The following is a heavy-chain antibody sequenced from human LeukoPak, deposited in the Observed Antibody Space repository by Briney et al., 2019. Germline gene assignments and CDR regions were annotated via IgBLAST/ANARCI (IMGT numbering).Heavy chain of an antibody. CDR3: AREFNILTGYYYVGAFDI. Sequence: ASVKVSCKASGYTFTSYGISWVRQAPGQGLEWMGWISAYNGNTNYAQKLQGRVTMTTDTPTSTAYMELRSLRSDDTAVYYCAREFNILTGYYYVGAFDIWGQGTMVTVSS. CDR2: ISAYNGNT. CDR1: GYTFTSYG. V-gene: IGHV1-18*04. J-gene: IGHJ3*02. D-gene: IGHD3-9*01.